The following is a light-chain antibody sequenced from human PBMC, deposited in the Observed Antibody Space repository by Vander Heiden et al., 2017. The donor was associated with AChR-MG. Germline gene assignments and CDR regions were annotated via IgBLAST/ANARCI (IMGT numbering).Light chain of an antibody. CDR2: GNN. CDR3: QSYDSSLRGWV. CDR1: SSNIGAGYD. J-gene: IGLJ3*02. Sequence: QSVLTQPPSVSGAPGQRVTISCTGSSSNIGAGYDVNGDQQRQGTAPKLLIYGNNNRPSGGPDRFSGSKSGTSASLAITGLQAEDEADYYCQSYDSSLRGWVFGGGTKLTVL. V-gene: IGLV1-40*01.